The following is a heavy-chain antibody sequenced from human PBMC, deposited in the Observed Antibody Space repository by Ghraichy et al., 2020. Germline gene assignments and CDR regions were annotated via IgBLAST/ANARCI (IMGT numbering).Heavy chain of an antibody. Sequence: GESLNISCVASGFTVSSNYMSWVRQAPGKGLEWLSVSYSGGGTDYADSVKGRFTISRDNSKNTVYLQMNSLTVEDTAVYYCARSPLLGYQVWFPFDYWGQGTLVSVSS. CDR1: GFTVSSNY. J-gene: IGHJ4*02. CDR3: ARSPLLGYQVWFPFDY. V-gene: IGHV3-53*01. D-gene: IGHD2-15*01. CDR2: SYSGGGT.